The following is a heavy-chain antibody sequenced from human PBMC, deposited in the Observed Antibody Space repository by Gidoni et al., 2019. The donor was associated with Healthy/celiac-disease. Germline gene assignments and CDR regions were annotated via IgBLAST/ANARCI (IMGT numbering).Heavy chain of an antibody. CDR3: ARVGMGEDY. CDR2: VIPIRGIA. CDR1: GGTFSSYA. D-gene: IGHD3-16*01. J-gene: IGHJ4*02. Sequence: QVQLVQSGAEVKKPWSSVNVSCKASGGTFSSYAIIWVRQAPGQGLEWMGRVIPIRGIANNAQKFQGRVTITADKSTSTAYMELSSLRSEDTAVYYCARVGMGEDYWGQGTLVTVSS. V-gene: IGHV1-69*09.